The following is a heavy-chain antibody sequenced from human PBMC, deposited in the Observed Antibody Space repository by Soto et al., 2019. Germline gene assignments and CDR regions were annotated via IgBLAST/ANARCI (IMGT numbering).Heavy chain of an antibody. V-gene: IGHV4-59*08. CDR2: IYYSGST. CDR1: GGSISGYY. CDR3: ARLGGYYQAFDQ. Sequence: QVQLQESGPGLVKPSETLSLTCTVSGGSISGYYWSWFRQPPGKGLEWIGYIYYSGSTTYTPSLKRRLTIAVATSKNRFPLRLNSVTAADTAVYYCARLGGYYQAFDQWGQGSLVTVSS. J-gene: IGHJ4*02. D-gene: IGHD3-22*01.